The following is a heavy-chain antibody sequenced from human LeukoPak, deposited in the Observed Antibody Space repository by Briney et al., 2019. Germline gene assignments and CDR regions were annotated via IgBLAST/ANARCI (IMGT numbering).Heavy chain of an antibody. CDR1: GYTFTGYY. CDR2: INPSGGST. Sequence: ASVKVSCKASGYTFTGYYMHWVRQAPGQGLEWMGIINPSGGSTSYAQKFQGRVTMTRDMSTSTVYMELSSLRSEDTAVYYCARDRLPSQLVSQGAFDIWGQGTMVTVSS. CDR3: ARDRLPSQLVSQGAFDI. V-gene: IGHV1-46*01. J-gene: IGHJ3*02. D-gene: IGHD6-13*01.